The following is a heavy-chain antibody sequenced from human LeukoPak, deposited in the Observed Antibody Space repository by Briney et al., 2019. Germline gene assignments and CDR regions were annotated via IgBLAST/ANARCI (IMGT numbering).Heavy chain of an antibody. D-gene: IGHD2-15*01. J-gene: IGHJ4*02. V-gene: IGHV3-53*01. Sequence: GGSLRLSCAASGFTVRSNYMSWVRQAPGKGLEWVSVIYSGGSTYYADSVKGRFTISRDNSKNTLYLQMNSLRAEDTAVYFCAKDKDTPATAQPQRGYFESWGQGTLVTVSS. CDR3: AKDKDTPATAQPQRGYFES. CDR1: GFTVRSNY. CDR2: IYSGGST.